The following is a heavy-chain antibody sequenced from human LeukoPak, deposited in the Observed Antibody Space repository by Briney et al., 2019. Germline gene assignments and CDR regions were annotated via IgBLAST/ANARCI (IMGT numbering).Heavy chain of an antibody. V-gene: IGHV3-13*04. J-gene: IGHJ6*02. CDR3: ARDLGSDCSSTSCYGWGMDV. Sequence: PGGSLRLSCAASGFTLSSHDMHWVRQATGKGLEWVSAIGTAGDTYYPGSVKGRFIISRESAKNSLYLQMNSLRAGDTAVYYCARDLGSDCSSTSCYGWGMDVWGQGTTVTVSS. D-gene: IGHD2-2*01. CDR2: IGTAGDT. CDR1: GFTLSSHD.